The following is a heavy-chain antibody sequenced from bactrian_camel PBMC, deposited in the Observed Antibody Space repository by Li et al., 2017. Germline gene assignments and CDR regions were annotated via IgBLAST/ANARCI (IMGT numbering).Heavy chain of an antibody. CDR3: ATSGVDRSIFED. D-gene: IGHD5*01. CDR2: IRAISSKT. J-gene: IGHJ4*01. Sequence: HVQLVESGGGLVQPGGSLSLSCAASGLTFSRYDMTWVRQVPGKRLEWVSSIRAISSKTYYADSVKGRFTISRDNAKNTVFLQMNSLKSDDTALYYCATSGVDRSIFEDWGQGTQVTVS. V-gene: IGHV3-2*01. CDR1: GLTFSRYD.